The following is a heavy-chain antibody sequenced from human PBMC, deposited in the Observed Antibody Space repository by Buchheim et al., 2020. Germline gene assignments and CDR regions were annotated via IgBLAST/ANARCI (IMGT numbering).Heavy chain of an antibody. V-gene: IGHV3-15*01. Sequence: DVQLVESGGGLVKPGGSLRLSCAASGFTFRNVWMSWVRQTPGKGLEWVGRMKSIADGGTTDYAAPVKGRFTIFRDDFKNTLFLQMNSLRTEDTAVYYCATEPYVWGNYRYSTNDYWGQG. CDR3: ATEPYVWGNYRYSTNDY. J-gene: IGHJ4*02. CDR2: MKSIADGGTT. CDR1: GFTFRNVW. D-gene: IGHD3-16*02.